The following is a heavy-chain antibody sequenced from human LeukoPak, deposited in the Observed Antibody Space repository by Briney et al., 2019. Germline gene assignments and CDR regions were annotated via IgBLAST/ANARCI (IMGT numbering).Heavy chain of an antibody. V-gene: IGHV3-23*01. CDR1: GFPFRSYA. CDR2: ISGTGGTT. Sequence: GGSLRLSCAASGFPFRSYAMSWVRQAPGKGLEWVSLISGTGGTTYYADSVKGRLTISRDNSKNTLYLQMNSLRVEDTAVYYCAKDAHSGSYFDYWGQGILVTVSS. D-gene: IGHD1-26*01. CDR3: AKDAHSGSYFDY. J-gene: IGHJ4*01.